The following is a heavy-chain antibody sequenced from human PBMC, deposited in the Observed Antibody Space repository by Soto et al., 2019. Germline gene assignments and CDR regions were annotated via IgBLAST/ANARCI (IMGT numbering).Heavy chain of an antibody. D-gene: IGHD2-2*01. CDR2: IYPGDSDT. V-gene: IGHV5-51*01. CDR3: ARHYCSSTSCYYYYYGMDV. CDR1: GYSFTSYW. J-gene: IGHJ6*02. Sequence: PGEALKISCKGSGYSFTSYWIGWVRQMPGKGLEWMGIIYPGDSDTRYSPSFQGQVTISADKSISTAYLQWSSLKASDTAMYYCARHYCSSTSCYYYYYGMDVWGQGTTVTVS.